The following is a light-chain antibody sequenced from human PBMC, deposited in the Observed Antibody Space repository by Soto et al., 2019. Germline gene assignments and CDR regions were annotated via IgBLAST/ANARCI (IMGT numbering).Light chain of an antibody. V-gene: IGKV1-27*01. J-gene: IGKJ3*01. CDR1: QDLNTY. Sequence: DIQMTQSPSSLSASVGDRVTITCRAAQDLNTYLAWYQQRPGKVPQLLIYAAYTLEPGVPSRFSGSGSGTDFTLTISGLQPEDVGIYYCQKYNSAPFTFGPGTKVDIK. CDR2: AAY. CDR3: QKYNSAPFT.